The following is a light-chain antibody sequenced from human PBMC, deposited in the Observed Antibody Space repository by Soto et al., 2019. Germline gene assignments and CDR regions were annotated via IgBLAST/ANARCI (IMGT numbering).Light chain of an antibody. CDR1: QSVSSN. V-gene: IGKV3-15*01. CDR3: KQYNNWPPWT. Sequence: EIVMTQSPATLSVSPGERATLSCRASQSVSSNLAWYQQKPGQAPRLLIYGASTRATGIPARFSGSGSGTEFTLTIRILQAEDFAVYYCKQYNNWPPWTFGQGIKVEI. CDR2: GAS. J-gene: IGKJ1*01.